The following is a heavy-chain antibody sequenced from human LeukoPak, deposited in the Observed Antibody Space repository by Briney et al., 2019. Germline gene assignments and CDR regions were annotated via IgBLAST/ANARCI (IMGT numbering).Heavy chain of an antibody. J-gene: IGHJ4*02. CDR3: ARDYDILTGYYSPFDY. V-gene: IGHV1-18*01. CDR1: GYTFTSYG. D-gene: IGHD3-9*01. Sequence: ASVEVSCKASGYTFTSYGISWVRQAPGQGLEWMGWISAYNGNTNYAQKLQGRVTMTTDTSTSTAYMELRSLRSDDTAVYYCARDYDILTGYYSPFDYWGQGTLVTVSS. CDR2: ISAYNGNT.